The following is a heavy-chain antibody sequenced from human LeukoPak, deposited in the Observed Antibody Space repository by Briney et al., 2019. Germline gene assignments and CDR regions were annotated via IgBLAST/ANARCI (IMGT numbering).Heavy chain of an antibody. J-gene: IGHJ4*02. V-gene: IGHV3-23*01. Sequence: GSLRLSCGASGFTFNNYAMSWVRQAPGKGLEWVSTIRASGDDTFYADSVQGRFTISRDNSMHILYLQMHSLRAEDTAVYYCAKLVSSWYFDYWGQGTLVTVSS. CDR1: GFTFNNYA. D-gene: IGHD6-13*01. CDR3: AKLVSSWYFDY. CDR2: IRASGDDT.